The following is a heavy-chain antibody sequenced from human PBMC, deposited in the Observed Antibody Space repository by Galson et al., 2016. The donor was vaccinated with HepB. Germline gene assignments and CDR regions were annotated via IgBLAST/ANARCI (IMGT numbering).Heavy chain of an antibody. Sequence: SLRLSCAASGFTFNVYWMTWVRQAPGKGLEWVANIKQDGNEKHYVDSVKGRFTISRDNAKVSLHLEMNRLRAEDTAVYYVSRRFPRYGILTYDYYYYLDNWGKGTTVTVSS. V-gene: IGHV3-7*03. J-gene: IGHJ6*03. CDR2: IKQDGNEK. D-gene: IGHD3-9*01. CDR3: SRRFPRYGILTYDYYYYLDN. CDR1: GFTFNVYW.